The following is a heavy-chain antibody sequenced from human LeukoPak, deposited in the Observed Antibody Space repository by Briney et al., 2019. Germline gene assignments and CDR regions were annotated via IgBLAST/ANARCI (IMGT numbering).Heavy chain of an antibody. Sequence: GRSLRLSCVGSGFTFSDYAIHWVRQAPGKGLEWVAVASHDEVGKQFADSVKGRFTLSRDNSRDSVHLQMSRLRDEDTGVYFCAKDRGYGEHEPFESWGQGTLVTVSS. D-gene: IGHD4-17*01. CDR3: AKDRGYGEHEPFES. J-gene: IGHJ4*02. V-gene: IGHV3-30*18. CDR1: GFTFSDYA. CDR2: ASHDEVGK.